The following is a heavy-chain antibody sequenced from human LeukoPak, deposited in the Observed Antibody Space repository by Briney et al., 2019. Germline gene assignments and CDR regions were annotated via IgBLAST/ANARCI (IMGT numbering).Heavy chain of an antibody. CDR1: GFTFSSYG. CDR3: AKDHVAQVLDY. Sequence: GGSLRLSCAASGFTFSSYGMHWVRQAPGKGLEWVAVISYDGSNKYYADSVKGRFTISRDNSKNTLYLQMNSLRAEDTAVYYCAKDHVAQVLDYWGQGTLVTVSS. CDR2: ISYDGSNK. J-gene: IGHJ4*02. V-gene: IGHV3-30*18. D-gene: IGHD5-12*01.